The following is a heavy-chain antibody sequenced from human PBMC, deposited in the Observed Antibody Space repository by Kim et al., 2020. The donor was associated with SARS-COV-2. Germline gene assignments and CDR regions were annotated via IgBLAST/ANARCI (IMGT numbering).Heavy chain of an antibody. D-gene: IGHD1-26*01. J-gene: IGHJ4*02. V-gene: IGHV1-8*01. CDR2: MNPNSGNT. Sequence: ASVKVSCKASGYTFTTYDIHWVRQATGQGLEWMAWMNPNSGNTGYAQKLQGRVTMTRNTSISTAYMELSSLRSEDTAVYYCARPGIVGGGVDCWGQGTLVTVSS. CDR3: ARPGIVGGGVDC. CDR1: GYTFTTYD.